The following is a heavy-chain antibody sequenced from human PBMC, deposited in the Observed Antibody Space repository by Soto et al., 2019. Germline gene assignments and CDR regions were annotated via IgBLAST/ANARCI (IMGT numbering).Heavy chain of an antibody. V-gene: IGHV4-59*08. CDR1: GGSISSYY. CDR2: IYYSGST. CDR3: AIHPSLHMDIVVVPAANWEPPNWFDP. Sequence: PSETLSLTCTVSGGSISSYYWSWIRQPPGKGLEWIGYIYYSGSTNYNPSLKSRVTISVDTSKNQFSLKLSSVTAADTAVYYCAIHPSLHMDIVVVPAANWEPPNWFDPWGQGTLVTVSS. D-gene: IGHD2-2*03. J-gene: IGHJ5*02.